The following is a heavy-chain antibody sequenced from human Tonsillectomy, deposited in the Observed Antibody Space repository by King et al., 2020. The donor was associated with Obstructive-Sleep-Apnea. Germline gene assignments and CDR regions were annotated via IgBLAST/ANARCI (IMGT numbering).Heavy chain of an antibody. V-gene: IGHV4-39*07. J-gene: IGHJ4*02. CDR1: GGSISGRGYY. CDR3: AGEIPGIAPSRPGAFDY. Sequence: QLQESGPGLVKPSETLSLTCTVSGGSISGRGYYWGWIRQPPGKGLEWIGSIYYSGSTYYNPSLKSRVTISVDTSKNQFSLKLSSVTAADTAVYYCAGEIPGIAPSRPGAFDYWGKGTLVTVSS. D-gene: IGHD6-13*01. CDR2: IYYSGST.